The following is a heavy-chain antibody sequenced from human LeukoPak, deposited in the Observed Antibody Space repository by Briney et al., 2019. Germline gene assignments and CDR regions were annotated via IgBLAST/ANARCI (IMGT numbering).Heavy chain of an antibody. Sequence: ASVKVSCKGYRYTFSSYDINWVRQAPGQGLEWMGWMNPNTGNTGYAPKFQGRVTMTRDTSISTAYMELRGLRSEDTAVYYCARLSQTPDYYGSGGYFYLGYWGQGTLVIVSS. D-gene: IGHD3-10*01. CDR3: ARLSQTPDYYGSGGYFYLGY. J-gene: IGHJ4*02. CDR1: RYTFSSYD. V-gene: IGHV1-8*01. CDR2: MNPNTGNT.